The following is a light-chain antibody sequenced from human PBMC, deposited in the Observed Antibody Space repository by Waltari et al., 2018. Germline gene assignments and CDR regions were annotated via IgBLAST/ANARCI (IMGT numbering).Light chain of an antibody. Sequence: QSALTQPPSASWSPGQSRTISRTGTSSDVGAYNLVSWYQQHPGKAPKLMIYDVSKRPSGVPDRFSGSKSGNTASLTVSGLQAGDETDYYCSSYAGSNNVFGTGTKVTVL. J-gene: IGLJ1*01. V-gene: IGLV2-8*01. CDR3: SSYAGSNNV. CDR2: DVS. CDR1: SSDVGAYNL.